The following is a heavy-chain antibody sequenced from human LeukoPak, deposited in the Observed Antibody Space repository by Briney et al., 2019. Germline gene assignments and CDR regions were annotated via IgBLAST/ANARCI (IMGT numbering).Heavy chain of an antibody. J-gene: IGHJ6*02. CDR2: INHSGST. CDR3: ARHAGYCSSTSCSAPYYYYGMDV. Sequence: SETLSLTCAVYGGSFSGYYWSWLRQPPGKGLEWIGEINHSGSTNYNPSLKSRVTISVDTSKNQFSLKLSSVTAADTAVYYCARHAGYCSSTSCSAPYYYYGMDVWGQGTTVTVSS. V-gene: IGHV4-34*01. CDR1: GGSFSGYY. D-gene: IGHD2-2*01.